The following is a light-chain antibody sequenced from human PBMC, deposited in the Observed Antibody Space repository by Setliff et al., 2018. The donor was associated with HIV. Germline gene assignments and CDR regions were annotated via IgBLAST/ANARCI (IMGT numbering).Light chain of an antibody. Sequence: QSALTQPASVSGSPGQSITISCTKTTSDVGDFKYVSWYQLHPGKAPKLLIYEVSNRPSGVSNRFSGSKSGNTASLTISGLQAEDEADYYCSSYAISNTLPFGTGTKVTVL. J-gene: IGLJ1*01. CDR3: SSYAISNTLP. CDR2: EVS. V-gene: IGLV2-14*01. CDR1: TSDVGDFKY.